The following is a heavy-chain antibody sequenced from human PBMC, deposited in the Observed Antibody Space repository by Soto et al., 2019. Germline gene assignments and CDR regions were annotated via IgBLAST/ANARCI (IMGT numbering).Heavy chain of an antibody. CDR2: ITASGGGT. V-gene: IGHV3-23*01. J-gene: IGHJ5*02. CDR1: GFTFSTYA. CDR3: ARRTLIAAVFDP. D-gene: IGHD6-13*01. Sequence: EVQLLESGGGLVQPGGSLRLSCAASGFTFSTYAMSWVRQAPGKGLEWVSTITASGGGTYYADSLQGRFTISRDNSKNMVYLQLNSLRAEDTAVYYRARRTLIAAVFDPWGQGTLVTVSS.